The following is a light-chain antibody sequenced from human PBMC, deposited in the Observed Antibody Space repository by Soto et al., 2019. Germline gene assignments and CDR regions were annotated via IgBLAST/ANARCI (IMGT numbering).Light chain of an antibody. CDR3: PQFEKPPLT. J-gene: IGKJ4*01. Sequence: DIQMTQFPSSLSASVGDRVTITCQASQDISRYLNWYQQKPGKAPRLLISDASHSETGVPSRFSGSGSGTDYTFTISRLQPEDSATKYIPQFEKPPLTFGGGTKVEL. CDR2: DAS. CDR1: QDISRY. V-gene: IGKV1-33*01.